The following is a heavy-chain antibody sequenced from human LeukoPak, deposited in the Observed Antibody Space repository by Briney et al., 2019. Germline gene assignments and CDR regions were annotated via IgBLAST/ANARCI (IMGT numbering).Heavy chain of an antibody. CDR3: ASSISPGDDY. V-gene: IGHV3-66*01. Sequence: GGSLRLSCAASGFPVSFNYMSWVRQAPGGGLEWVSVFFGDGTIYYADSVKGRFTIPRDNSKNTLCLQMSSLRAEDTAVYYCASSISPGDDYWGQGTQVTVSS. CDR1: GFPVSFNY. J-gene: IGHJ4*02. D-gene: IGHD3-3*02. CDR2: FFGDGTI.